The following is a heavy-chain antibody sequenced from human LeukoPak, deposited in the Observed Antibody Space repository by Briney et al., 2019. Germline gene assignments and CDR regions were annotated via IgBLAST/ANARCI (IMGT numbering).Heavy chain of an antibody. V-gene: IGHV1-18*04. J-gene: IGHJ5*02. CDR3: ARDPDTAMVAYNWFDP. CDR1: GYTFTDYF. Sequence: ASVKVSCKASGYTFTDYFMNWVRQAPGQGLEWMGWISAYNGNTNYAQKLQGRVTMTTDTSTSTAYMELRSLRSDDTAVYYCARDPDTAMVAYNWFDPWGQGTLVTVSS. D-gene: IGHD5-18*01. CDR2: ISAYNGNT.